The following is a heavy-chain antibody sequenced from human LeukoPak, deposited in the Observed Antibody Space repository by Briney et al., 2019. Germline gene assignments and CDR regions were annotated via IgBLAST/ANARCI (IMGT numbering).Heavy chain of an antibody. D-gene: IGHD4-17*01. V-gene: IGHV4-59*01. J-gene: IGHJ4*02. CDR3: ARVRRFYGDYIGLFDY. Sequence: PSETLSLTCTVSGGSISSYYWSWIRQPPGKGLEWIGYIYYSGSTNYNPSLKSRVTISVDTSKNQFSLKLSSVTAADTAVYYCARVRRFYGDYIGLFDYWGQGTLVTVSS. CDR2: IYYSGST. CDR1: GGSISSYY.